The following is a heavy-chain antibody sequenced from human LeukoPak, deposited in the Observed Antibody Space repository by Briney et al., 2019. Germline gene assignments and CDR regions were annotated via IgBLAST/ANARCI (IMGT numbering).Heavy chain of an antibody. CDR2: IQYDGRKK. CDR1: GFAFSNYG. D-gene: IGHD3-22*01. Sequence: GGSLRLSCAASGFAFSNYGLHWVRQAPGKGLEWVAFIQYDGRKKYYADSVKGRFTVSRDNSKNPLYLQMSSLRPEDTAVYYCAKERPGLDYWGQGTLVTVSS. J-gene: IGHJ4*02. V-gene: IGHV3-30*02. CDR3: AKERPGLDY.